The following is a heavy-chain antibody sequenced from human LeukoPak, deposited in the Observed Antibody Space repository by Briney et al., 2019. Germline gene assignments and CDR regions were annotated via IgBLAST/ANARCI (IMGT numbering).Heavy chain of an antibody. CDR3: AKDGRTLRLYYYCGMDV. J-gene: IGHJ6*02. D-gene: IGHD5-12*01. CDR2: ISGSGGST. Sequence: GGSLRLSCAASGFTFSSYAMSWVRQAPGEGLEWVSAISGSGGSTYYADSVKGRFTISRDNSKNTLYLQMNSLRAEDTAVYYCAKDGRTLRLYYYCGMDVWGQGTTVTVSS. CDR1: GFTFSSYA. V-gene: IGHV3-23*01.